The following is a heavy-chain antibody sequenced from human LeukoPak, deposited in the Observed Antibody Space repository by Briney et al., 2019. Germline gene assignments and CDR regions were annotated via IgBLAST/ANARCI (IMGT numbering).Heavy chain of an antibody. CDR2: IYHSGST. Sequence: PSETLSLTSTVSGGSISSGGYYWSWIRQPPGKGLEWIGYIYHSGSTYYNRSLTSRVTISVDRSKNQFSLKLSSVTAADTAVYYCARSRYYYYMDVWGKGTTVTVSS. J-gene: IGHJ6*03. CDR1: GGSISSGGYY. V-gene: IGHV4-30-2*01. CDR3: ARSRYYYYMDV.